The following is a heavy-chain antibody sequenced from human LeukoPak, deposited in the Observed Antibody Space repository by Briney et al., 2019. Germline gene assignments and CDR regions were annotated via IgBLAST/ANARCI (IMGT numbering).Heavy chain of an antibody. CDR1: GDSISSYY. J-gene: IGHJ3*02. CDR3: ARDLYYDSSGYDPFDI. D-gene: IGHD3-22*01. CDR2: IYTSGST. V-gene: IGHV4-4*07. Sequence: SETLSLTCTVSGDSISSYYWSWIRQPAGKGLEWIGRIYTSGSTNYNPSLKSRVTMSVDTSNNQFSLKLTSVTAADTAVYYCARDLYYDSSGYDPFDIWGQGTMVTVSS.